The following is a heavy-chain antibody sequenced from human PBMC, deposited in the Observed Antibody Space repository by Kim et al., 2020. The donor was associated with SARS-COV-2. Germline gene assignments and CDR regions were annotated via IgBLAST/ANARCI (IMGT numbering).Heavy chain of an antibody. D-gene: IGHD1-26*01. V-gene: IGHV3-23*01. Sequence: YADSVKRRCPISRDNSKTTLYLQMNSLRAEDTAVYYCAKDSGSYSVGWGQGTLVTVSS. CDR3: AKDSGSYSVG. J-gene: IGHJ4*02.